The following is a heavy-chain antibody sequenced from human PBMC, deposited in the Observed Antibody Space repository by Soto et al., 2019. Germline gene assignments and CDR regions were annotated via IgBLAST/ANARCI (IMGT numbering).Heavy chain of an antibody. CDR3: ARESSPAVGSGWYFDY. CDR2: IYYSGST. CDR1: GGSISSYY. J-gene: IGHJ4*02. V-gene: IGHV4-59*01. Sequence: SETLSLTCTVSGGSISSYYWSWIRQPPGKGLEWIGYIYYSGSTNYNPSLKSRVTISVDTSKNQFSLKLSSVTAADTAVYYCARESSPAVGSGWYFDYWGQGTLVTVSS. D-gene: IGHD6-19*01.